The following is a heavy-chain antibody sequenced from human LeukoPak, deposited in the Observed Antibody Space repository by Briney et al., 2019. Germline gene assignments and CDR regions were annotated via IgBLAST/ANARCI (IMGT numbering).Heavy chain of an antibody. CDR3: ARDRIVGATGDAFDI. CDR2: IYYSGST. CDR1: GGSLSSYY. Sequence: PSETLSLTCTVSGGSLSSYYWSWLRQPPGKGLEWIGYIYYSGSTNYNPSLKSRVTISVDTSKNQFSLKLSSVTAADTAVYYCARDRIVGATGDAFDIWGQGTMVTVSS. V-gene: IGHV4-59*01. D-gene: IGHD1-26*01. J-gene: IGHJ3*02.